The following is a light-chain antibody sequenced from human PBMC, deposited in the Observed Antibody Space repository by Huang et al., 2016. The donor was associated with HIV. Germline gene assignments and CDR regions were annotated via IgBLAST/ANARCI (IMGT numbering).Light chain of an antibody. Sequence: EIVLTQSPGTLSLSPGERATLSCGASQSVSSSYLAWYQQKPGQAPMLLIYGASSRATGIPDRFSGSGSGTDFTLTISRLEPEDFAVYYCQQYGSSLWTFGQGTKVEIK. CDR3: QQYGSSLWT. CDR2: GAS. V-gene: IGKV3-20*01. J-gene: IGKJ1*01. CDR1: QSVSSSY.